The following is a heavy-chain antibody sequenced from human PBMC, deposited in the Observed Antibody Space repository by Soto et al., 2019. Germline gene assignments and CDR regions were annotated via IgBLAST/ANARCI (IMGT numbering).Heavy chain of an antibody. Sequence: ASVKVSCKVSGYTLTELSMHWVRQAPGKGLEWMGGFDPEDGETIYAQKFQGRVTMTEDTSTDTAYMELSSLRSEDTAVYYCATQGLQDCSSTSCFDYWGQGTLVTVSS. J-gene: IGHJ4*02. D-gene: IGHD2-2*01. CDR2: FDPEDGET. CDR3: ATQGLQDCSSTSCFDY. CDR1: GYTLTELS. V-gene: IGHV1-24*01.